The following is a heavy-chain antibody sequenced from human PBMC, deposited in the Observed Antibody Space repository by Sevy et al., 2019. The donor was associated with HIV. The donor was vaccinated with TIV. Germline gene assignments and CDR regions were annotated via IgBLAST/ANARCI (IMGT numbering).Heavy chain of an antibody. CDR3: AREGGYSDQGMDV. V-gene: IGHV3-21*01. D-gene: IGHD5-12*01. CDR1: GFTFTSYT. CDR2: ISYSAEYI. J-gene: IGHJ6*02. Sequence: GGSLRLSCATSGFTFTSYTMNWVRQAPGKGLEWVSSISYSAEYIYYADSVKGRFTISRDNAKNSLFLQMNSLRAEDTAVYYCAREGGYSDQGMDVWGQGTTVTVSS.